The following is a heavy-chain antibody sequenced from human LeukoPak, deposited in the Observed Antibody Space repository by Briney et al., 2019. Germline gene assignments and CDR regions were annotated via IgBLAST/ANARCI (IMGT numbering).Heavy chain of an antibody. CDR3: ARGSYYDRPSRSRVEY. J-gene: IGHJ4*02. D-gene: IGHD3-22*01. V-gene: IGHV4-59*01. CDR1: GGSMNSYY. CDR2: IYYSGST. Sequence: AETLSLTCSVSGGSMNSYYWSWIRQSPGKGLEWIGYIYYSGSTNYNPSLKSRVTISVDTSKNQFSLKLTSVTAADTAVYYCARGSYYDRPSRSRVEYWGQGTLVTVSS.